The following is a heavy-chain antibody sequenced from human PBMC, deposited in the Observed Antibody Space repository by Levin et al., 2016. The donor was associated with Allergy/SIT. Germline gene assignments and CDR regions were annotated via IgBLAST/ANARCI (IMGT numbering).Heavy chain of an antibody. Sequence: SETLSLTCSVSADSLNNYYWTWIRQPPGKGLEWIGNVYYTGSTIYNPSLKSRLSISVDTRNQFSLTLSSVTAADTAVYYCARADGYHESSGYFPYYFDYWGPGTQVTVSS. J-gene: IGHJ4*02. CDR2: VYYTGST. CDR1: ADSLNNYY. V-gene: IGHV4-59*01. CDR3: ARADGYHESSGYFPYYFDY. D-gene: IGHD3-22*01.